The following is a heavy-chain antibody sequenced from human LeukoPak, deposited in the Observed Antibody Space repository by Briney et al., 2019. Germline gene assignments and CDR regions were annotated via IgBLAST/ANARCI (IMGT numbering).Heavy chain of an antibody. CDR2: IWYDGNNK. V-gene: IGHV3-33*01. CDR3: ARDKQVVEVGGATKRYIDY. Sequence: GWSLRLSCAASGFTFSSYGMHWVRQAPGKGREGVAVIWYDGNNKYYADSVKGRFTISRDNSKNTLYLQMNSLRAEDTAVYYCARDKQVVEVGGATKRYIDYWGQGTLVTVSS. D-gene: IGHD1-26*01. J-gene: IGHJ4*02. CDR1: GFTFSSYG.